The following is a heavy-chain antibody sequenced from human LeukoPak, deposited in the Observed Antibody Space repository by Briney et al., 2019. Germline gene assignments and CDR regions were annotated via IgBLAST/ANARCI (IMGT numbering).Heavy chain of an antibody. J-gene: IGHJ4*02. D-gene: IGHD6-13*01. V-gene: IGHV3-30-3*01. CDR3: AIHQSAGYTSSWPPADY. CDR2: ISYDGSNK. CDR1: GFTFSSYA. Sequence: PGGSLRLSCAASGFTFSSYAMHWVRQAPGKGLEWVAVISYDGSNKYYADSVKGRFTISRDNSKNTLSLQMNSLRAEDTAVYYCAIHQSAGYTSSWPPADYWGQGTLVTVSS.